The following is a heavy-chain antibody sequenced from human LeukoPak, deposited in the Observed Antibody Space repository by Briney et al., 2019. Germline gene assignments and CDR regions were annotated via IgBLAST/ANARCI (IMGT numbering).Heavy chain of an antibody. CDR3: ARGKLYGSGAFDN. CDR2: IWYDGSNQ. CDR1: GFTFGGYG. Sequence: GTSLRLSCAASGFTFGGYGMHWVRQAPGEEPEWVAVIWYDGSNQDYGDSAKGRFTISRDNSKNTLYLQMNSLRVEDTAVYYCARGKLYGSGAFDNWGQGTLVTVSS. J-gene: IGHJ4*02. V-gene: IGHV3-33*01. D-gene: IGHD3-10*01.